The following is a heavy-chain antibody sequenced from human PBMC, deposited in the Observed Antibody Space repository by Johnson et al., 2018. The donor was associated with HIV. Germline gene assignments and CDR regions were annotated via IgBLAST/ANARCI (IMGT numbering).Heavy chain of an antibody. CDR1: GFTFSSYT. Sequence: VQLVESGGGVVQPGRSLRLSCVVSGFTFSSYTMHWVRQAPGKGLEWVSGISWNSGSIGYADSVKGRFTISRDNAKNSLYLQMNSLRAEDTALYYCARDRRGHLSWSSDAFDIWGQGTMVTVSS. CDR3: ARDRRGHLSWSSDAFDI. J-gene: IGHJ3*02. CDR2: ISWNSGSI. D-gene: IGHD6-13*01. V-gene: IGHV3-9*01.